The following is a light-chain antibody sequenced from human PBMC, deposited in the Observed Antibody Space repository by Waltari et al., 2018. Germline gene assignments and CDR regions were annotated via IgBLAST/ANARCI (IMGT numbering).Light chain of an antibody. V-gene: IGKV4-1*01. CDR3: QQFQSHLRT. CDR2: WAS. CDR1: QSVLHSSNNKND. Sequence: VMTQSPESLAVSLGERATIPCKTSQSVLHSSNNKNDFAWYQQKPGQPPKLPIYWASTRKSGVPDRFTGSGSGTDFTLTISSLQAGNVAVYCCQQFQSHLRTFGQGTKVEIK. J-gene: IGKJ1*01.